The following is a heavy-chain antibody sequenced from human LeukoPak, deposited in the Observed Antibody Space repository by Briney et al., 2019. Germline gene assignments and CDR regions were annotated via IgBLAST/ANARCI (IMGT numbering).Heavy chain of an antibody. CDR1: GGSISSGGYY. J-gene: IGHJ2*01. CDR2: IYYSGST. V-gene: IGHV4-31*03. Sequence: SETLSLTCTVSGGSISSGGYYWSWIRQHPGKGLEWIGYIYYSGSTSYNPSLKSRVTISVDTSKNQFSLKLSSVTAADTAVYYCARGITMIVVVIHDWYFDLWGRGTLVTVSS. D-gene: IGHD3-22*01. CDR3: ARGITMIVVVIHDWYFDL.